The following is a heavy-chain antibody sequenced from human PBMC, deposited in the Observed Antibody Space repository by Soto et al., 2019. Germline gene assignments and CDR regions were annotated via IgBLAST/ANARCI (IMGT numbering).Heavy chain of an antibody. Sequence: QVQLQQWGAGLLKPSETLSLTCAVYGGSFSGYYWSWIRQPPGKVLEWIGEINHSGSTNYNPSLRSRGSMSMDTSKNQSSLRLSSVTAADTAVYYCARAIRDPAYDQPPRGAPWGQGTLVTVSS. D-gene: IGHD3-10*01. CDR3: ARAIRDPAYDQPPRGAP. CDR2: INHSGST. J-gene: IGHJ5*02. CDR1: GGSFSGYY. V-gene: IGHV4-34*01.